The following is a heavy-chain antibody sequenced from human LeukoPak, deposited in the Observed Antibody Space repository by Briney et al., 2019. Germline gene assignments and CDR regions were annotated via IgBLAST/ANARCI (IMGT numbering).Heavy chain of an antibody. Sequence: ASVKVSCKASGYTFSSYYMHWVRQAPGQGLEWMGWINPNSGGTNYAQKFQGRVTMTRDTSISTAYMELSRLRSDDTAVYYCARDIGPRAFDIWGQGTMVTVSS. CDR1: GYTFSSYY. J-gene: IGHJ3*02. CDR3: ARDIGPRAFDI. V-gene: IGHV1-2*02. D-gene: IGHD3-10*01. CDR2: INPNSGGT.